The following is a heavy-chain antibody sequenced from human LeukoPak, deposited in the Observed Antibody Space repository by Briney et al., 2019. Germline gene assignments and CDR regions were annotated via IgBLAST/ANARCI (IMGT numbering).Heavy chain of an antibody. CDR1: GYTFTGYY. CDR3: ARDDRYYDFWSGYHV. D-gene: IGHD3-3*01. CDR2: INPNSGGT. V-gene: IGHV1-2*02. Sequence: GASVQVSCKASGYTFTGYYMHWVRQAPGQGLEWMGWINPNSGGTNYAQNFQGRVTMTRDTSISTAYMELSRLSSDDTAVYYCARDDRYYDFWSGYHVWGQGTLVTVSS. J-gene: IGHJ4*02.